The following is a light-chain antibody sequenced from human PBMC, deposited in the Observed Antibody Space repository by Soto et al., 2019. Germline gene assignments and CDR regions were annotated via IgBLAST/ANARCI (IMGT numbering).Light chain of an antibody. V-gene: IGKV3-20*01. CDR2: GAS. CDR3: QQYDTSPRT. Sequence: EIVLTQSPGTLSLSPGERATLSCRASQSVSSSYLAWYQQKPGQSPRLLIFGASSRAPGTPDRFSGSGPGTDFTLTISRLEPEDFAVYYCQQYDTSPRTFGQGTKVEIK. CDR1: QSVSSSY. J-gene: IGKJ1*01.